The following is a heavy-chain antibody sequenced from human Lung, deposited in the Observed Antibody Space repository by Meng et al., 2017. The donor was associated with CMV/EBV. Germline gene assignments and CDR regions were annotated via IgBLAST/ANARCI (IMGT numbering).Heavy chain of an antibody. CDR3: ARSMLEVNRYYYGMYV. Sequence: GESLKISCAASGFTFSSFWMAWVRQAPGKGLEWVGNIKQDESEIQYVGSVKGRFTITRDNAKNSLFLQMNSLRAEDTAVYYCARSMLEVNRYYYGMYVWGKGTPVTVSS. V-gene: IGHV3-7*01. CDR1: GFTFSSFW. D-gene: IGHD1-1*01. CDR2: IKQDESEI. J-gene: IGHJ6*04.